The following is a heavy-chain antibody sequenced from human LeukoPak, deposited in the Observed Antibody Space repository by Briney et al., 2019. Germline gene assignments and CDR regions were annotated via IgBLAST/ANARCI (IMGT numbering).Heavy chain of an antibody. CDR3: ARGGPYYYDSSAYDY. Sequence: KPSETLSLTCTVSGGSISSYYWSWIRQPPGKGLEWIGYIYYSGSTNYNPSLKSRVTISVDTSKNQFSLKLSSVTAAGTAVYYCARGGPYYYDSSAYDYWGQGTLVTVSS. J-gene: IGHJ4*02. CDR2: IYYSGST. CDR1: GGSISSYY. D-gene: IGHD3-22*01. V-gene: IGHV4-59*01.